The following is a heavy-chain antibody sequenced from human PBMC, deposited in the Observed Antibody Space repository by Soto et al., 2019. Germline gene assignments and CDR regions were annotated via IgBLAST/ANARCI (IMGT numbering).Heavy chain of an antibody. CDR2: IYPSDSDT. CDR3: ARGGVSTRTFDY. CDR1: GYNFAGYW. Sequence: GESLKISCRGSGYNFAGYWIAWVRQMPGKGLELMGIIYPSDSDTRYRPSFQGQVTISADKSISSAYLQWSSLRASDTAMYYCARGGVSTRTFDYWGQGTPVTVSS. J-gene: IGHJ4*02. D-gene: IGHD3-3*01. V-gene: IGHV5-51*01.